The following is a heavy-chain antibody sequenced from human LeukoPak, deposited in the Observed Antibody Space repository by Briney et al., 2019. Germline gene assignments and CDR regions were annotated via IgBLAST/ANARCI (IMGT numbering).Heavy chain of an antibody. V-gene: IGHV3-23*01. J-gene: IGHJ4*02. CDR2: IVANGGGT. CDR3: AKLGFDDPPVDY. CDR1: GFAFNSYG. Sequence: PGGSLRLSCAASGFAFNSYGMTWVRQAPGKGLEWVSSIVANGGGTYYADSVKGRFTNSRDNSKNTLYSQMNSLRAEDSAIYYCAKLGFDDPPVDYWGQGTLVAVSS. D-gene: IGHD2-15*01.